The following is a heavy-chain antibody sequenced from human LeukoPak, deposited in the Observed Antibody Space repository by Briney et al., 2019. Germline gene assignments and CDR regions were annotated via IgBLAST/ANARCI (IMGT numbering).Heavy chain of an antibody. CDR1: VYTFTGHY. J-gene: IGHJ4*02. V-gene: IGHV1-2*02. CDR3: ARGYALYSGRYIDFDY. CDR2: INPNNGGT. Sequence: ASVKVSCKASVYTFTGHYMHWVRQAPGQGLEWMGWINPNNGGTHYAQKFQGRVTMTRDTSISTAYMELSRLRSDDTAVYYCARGYALYSGRYIDFDYWGQGTLVTVSS. D-gene: IGHD1-26*01.